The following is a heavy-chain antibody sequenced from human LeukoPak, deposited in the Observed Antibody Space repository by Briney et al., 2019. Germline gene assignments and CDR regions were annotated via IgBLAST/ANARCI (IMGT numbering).Heavy chain of an antibody. D-gene: IGHD2-2*01. CDR3: ATDHGSTSCYCSASDL. CDR1: GFTFSSYW. CDR2: IKSQRDGGTA. V-gene: IGHV3-15*01. J-gene: IGHJ3*01. Sequence: GGSLRLSCAASGFTFSSYWMSWVRQAPGKGLEWVGRIKSQRDGGTADYAGPVKGRFTISRDDSKKVMYLQMNSLKTEDTAMYYCATDHGSTSCYCSASDLWGQGTRVIVSS.